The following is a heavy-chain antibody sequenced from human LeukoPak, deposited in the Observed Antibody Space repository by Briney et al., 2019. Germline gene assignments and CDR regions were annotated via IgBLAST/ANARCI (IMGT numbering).Heavy chain of an antibody. Sequence: SETLSLTCTVSGGSISSGGYYWDWIRQPPGKGLEWIGSIYYSGSTYYNPSLQSRVTISVDTSKNQFSLKLSSVTAADTAVYYCARHRGDSPFDYWGQGTLVTVSS. D-gene: IGHD3-10*01. CDR1: GGSISSGGYY. J-gene: IGHJ4*02. CDR2: IYYSGST. V-gene: IGHV4-39*01. CDR3: ARHRGDSPFDY.